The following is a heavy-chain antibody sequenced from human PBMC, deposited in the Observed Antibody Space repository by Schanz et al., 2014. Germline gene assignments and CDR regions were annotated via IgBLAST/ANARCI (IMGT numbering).Heavy chain of an antibody. V-gene: IGHV3-13*01. D-gene: IGHD3-22*01. Sequence: VQLVESGGGVVQPGGSLRLSCAASGFTFSSYSMHWVRQVTGKGLEWVSSIGTPGDTYYPASVKGRFTISRENAKDSLYLQMNSLRAGDTAMYYCARGRYDTSGYYYYSMDLWGQGTTVTVSS. J-gene: IGHJ6*02. CDR1: GFTFSSYS. CDR2: IGTPGDT. CDR3: ARGRYDTSGYYYYSMDL.